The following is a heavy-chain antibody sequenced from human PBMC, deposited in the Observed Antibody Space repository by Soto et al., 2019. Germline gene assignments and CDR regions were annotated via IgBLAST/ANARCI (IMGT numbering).Heavy chain of an antibody. CDR1: GFTFSSYG. CDR3: ARDSIAAAGTYAFDI. Sequence: GGSLRLSCAESGFTFSSYGMHWVRQAPGKGLEWVAVIWYDGSNKYYADSVKRRFTISRDTSKNTLYLQMNSLRAEDTAVYYCARDSIAAAGTYAFDIWGQGTMFTVSS. V-gene: IGHV3-33*01. J-gene: IGHJ3*02. D-gene: IGHD6-13*01. CDR2: IWYDGSNK.